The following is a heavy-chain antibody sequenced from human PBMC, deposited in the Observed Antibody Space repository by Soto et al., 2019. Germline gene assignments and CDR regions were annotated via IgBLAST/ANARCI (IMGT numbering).Heavy chain of an antibody. Sequence: QVQLVESGGGVVQPGRSLRLSCAASGFTFSSNGMHWVRQAPGKGLEWVAVIWSDGSEKYYADSVKGRFSISRDNSKNTLYLHMESLRAEDTAVYYCARDFGRFNFGSAYFVYWGQGTLVTVSS. D-gene: IGHD3-3*01. J-gene: IGHJ4*02. CDR1: GFTFSSNG. CDR2: IWSDGSEK. CDR3: ARDFGRFNFGSAYFVY. V-gene: IGHV3-33*01.